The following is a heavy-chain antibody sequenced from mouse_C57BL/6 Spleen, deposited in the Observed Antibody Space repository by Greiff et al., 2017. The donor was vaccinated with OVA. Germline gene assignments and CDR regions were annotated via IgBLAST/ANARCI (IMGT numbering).Heavy chain of an antibody. Sequence: EVQLQQSGAELVKPGASVKLSCTASGFTIKDYYMNWVKQRTEQGLEWIGRIDPEDGETKYAPNFQGKATITADTSSITAYLQLSSLTSEDTAVYYCARSDYSNAWFAYWGQGTLVTVSA. D-gene: IGHD2-5*01. V-gene: IGHV14-2*01. J-gene: IGHJ3*01. CDR1: GFTIKDYY. CDR2: IDPEDGET. CDR3: ARSDYSNAWFAY.